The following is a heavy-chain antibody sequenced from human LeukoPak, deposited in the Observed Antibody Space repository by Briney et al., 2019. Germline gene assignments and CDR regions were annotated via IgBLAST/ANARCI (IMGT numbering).Heavy chain of an antibody. Sequence: PGGSLRLSCAASGFTFSSYWVHWVRHGPGKGLVWVSRINTDGSTTTYADSVKGRFTVSRDNGNNTLYLQMNSLRAEDTTVYYCAREISSSSGRAFDYWGQGTLVTVSS. CDR1: GFTFSSYW. CDR2: INTDGSTT. J-gene: IGHJ4*02. V-gene: IGHV3-74*01. CDR3: AREISSSSGRAFDY. D-gene: IGHD6-6*01.